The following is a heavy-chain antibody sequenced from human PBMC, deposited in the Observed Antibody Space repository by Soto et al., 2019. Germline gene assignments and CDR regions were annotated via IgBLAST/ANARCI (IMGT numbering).Heavy chain of an antibody. D-gene: IGHD2-15*01. Sequence: QVQLVESGGGVVQPGRSLRLSCAASGFIFNEYGMHWVRQAPGKGLEWVAVIWYDGSNKYYADSVRGRFTFSSDNSRNTMALQMNSMRVEDTAMYYCARWGCSGSNCNLNQRSFDLWGQGTLVTVSS. J-gene: IGHJ4*02. CDR2: IWYDGSNK. CDR3: ARWGCSGSNCNLNQRSFDL. V-gene: IGHV3-33*01. CDR1: GFIFNEYG.